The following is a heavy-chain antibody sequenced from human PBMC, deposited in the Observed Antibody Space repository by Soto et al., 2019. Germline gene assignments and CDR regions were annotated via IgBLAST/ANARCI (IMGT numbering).Heavy chain of an antibody. V-gene: IGHV1-8*01. CDR3: ARGAERITMVRGVRPSQQEPDY. D-gene: IGHD3-10*01. J-gene: IGHJ4*02. Sequence: ASVKVSCKASGYTFTGSDINWVRQATGQGLEWMGWMNPNSGNTGYAQKFQGRVTMTRNTSISTAYMELSSLRSEDTAVYYCARGAERITMVRGVRPSQQEPDYWGQGTLVTVSS. CDR1: GYTFTGSD. CDR2: MNPNSGNT.